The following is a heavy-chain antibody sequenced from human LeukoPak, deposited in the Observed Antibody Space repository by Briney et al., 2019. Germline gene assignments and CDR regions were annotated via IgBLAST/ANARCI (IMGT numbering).Heavy chain of an antibody. J-gene: IGHJ4*02. CDR2: IRLDGSEK. CDR1: GFTFGKYW. V-gene: IGHV3-7*03. Sequence: GGSLRLSCVASGFTFGKYWMSWVRQAPGKGLEWVANIRLDGSEKNYVDSVKGRFTISRDNTKNSLYLQMNSLRVEDTAVFYCARDQYDTWSRRGNFDSWGQGTLVIVSS. CDR3: ARDQYDTWSRRGNFDS. D-gene: IGHD3-3*01.